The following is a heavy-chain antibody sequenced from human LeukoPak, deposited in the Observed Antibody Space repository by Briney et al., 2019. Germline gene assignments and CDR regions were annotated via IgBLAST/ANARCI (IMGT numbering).Heavy chain of an antibody. D-gene: IGHD3-10*01. CDR3: AKTMVQGVITPYYFDY. J-gene: IGHJ4*02. CDR1: GFTFSTYD. V-gene: IGHV3-30*19. CDR2: ISYDGSNK. Sequence: GGSLRLSCIVSGFTFSTYDMHWVRQAPGKGLEWVAVISYDGSNKYYADSVKGRFTISRDNSKNTLYLQMNSLRAEDTAVYYCAKTMVQGVITPYYFDYWGQGTLVTVSS.